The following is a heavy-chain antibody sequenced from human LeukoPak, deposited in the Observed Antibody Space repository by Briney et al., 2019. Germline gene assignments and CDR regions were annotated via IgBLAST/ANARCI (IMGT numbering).Heavy chain of an antibody. Sequence: SETLSLTCSVSGGSISSGGYYWSWIRQHPEKGLEWIGYIYYSGSTYYNPSLKSRVTISVDTSKNQFSLKLSSVTAADTAVYYCARGAVLLWFGSFDYWGQGTLVTVSS. J-gene: IGHJ4*02. D-gene: IGHD3-10*01. CDR2: IYYSGST. CDR1: GGSISSGGYY. CDR3: ARGAVLLWFGSFDY. V-gene: IGHV4-31*03.